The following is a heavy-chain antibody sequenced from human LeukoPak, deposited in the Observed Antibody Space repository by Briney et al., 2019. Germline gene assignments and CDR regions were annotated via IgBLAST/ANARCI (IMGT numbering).Heavy chain of an antibody. CDR1: GGSISSSNW. Sequence: SETLSLTCAVSGGSISSSNWWSWVRQPPGKGLEWIGEIYHSGSTNYNPSLKSRVTISVDTSKNQFSLKLSSVTAADTAVYYCARERLDYYYYMDVWGKGTTVTVSS. J-gene: IGHJ6*03. CDR2: IYHSGST. V-gene: IGHV4-4*02. CDR3: ARERLDYYYYMDV.